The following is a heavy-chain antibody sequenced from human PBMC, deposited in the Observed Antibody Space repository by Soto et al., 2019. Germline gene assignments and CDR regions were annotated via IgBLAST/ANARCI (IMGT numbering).Heavy chain of an antibody. CDR2: ISSGGSFI. Sequence: PGGSLRLSCAASGFTFSDYYMSWIRQAPGKGLEYISYISSGGSFIYYADSVKGRFTISRDNSKNTLYLQMNSLRAADTAVYYCARDRHYDSSGYDYVGYFDLWGRGTLVTVSS. V-gene: IGHV3-11*01. J-gene: IGHJ2*01. CDR1: GFTFSDYY. CDR3: ARDRHYDSSGYDYVGYFDL. D-gene: IGHD3-22*01.